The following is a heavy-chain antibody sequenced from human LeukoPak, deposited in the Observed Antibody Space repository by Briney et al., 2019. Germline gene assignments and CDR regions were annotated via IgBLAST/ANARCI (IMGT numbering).Heavy chain of an antibody. D-gene: IGHD6-19*01. Sequence: ASETLSLTWTVSGYSISSGYNWGWIRQAPWKGLGWIGSIYHSGSTYYNPSLKSRVTISVDTSKNQFSLKLSSVTAADTAVYYCARDQASGWYRWFDPWGQGTLVTVSS. CDR2: IYHSGST. J-gene: IGHJ5*02. CDR1: GYSISSGYN. V-gene: IGHV4-38-2*02. CDR3: ARDQASGWYRWFDP.